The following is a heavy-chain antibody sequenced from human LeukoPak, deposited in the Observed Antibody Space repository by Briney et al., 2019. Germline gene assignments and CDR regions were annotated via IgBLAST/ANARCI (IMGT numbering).Heavy chain of an antibody. J-gene: IGHJ3*02. CDR2: ISWNSGSI. Sequence: PGGSLRLSCAASGFTFDDYAMRWVRQAPGKGLEWVSGISWNSGSIGYADSVKGRFTISRDNSKNTLYLQMNSLRAEDTAVYYCARVPGGTIFGVVPINPRDAFDIWGQGTMVTVSS. V-gene: IGHV3-9*01. D-gene: IGHD3-3*01. CDR1: GFTFDDYA. CDR3: ARVPGGTIFGVVPINPRDAFDI.